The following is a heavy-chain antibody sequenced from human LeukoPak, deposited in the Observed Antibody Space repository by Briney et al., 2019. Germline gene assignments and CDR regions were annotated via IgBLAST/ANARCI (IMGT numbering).Heavy chain of an antibody. J-gene: IGHJ4*02. CDR2: ISGSGGST. CDR3: AKDRSCTNDICHGGLDY. D-gene: IGHD2-8*01. CDR1: GFTFSSYA. V-gene: IGHV3-23*01. Sequence: LPGGSLRLSCAASGFTFSSYAVSWVRQAPGKGLEWVSSISGSGGSTYSADSVKGRFTISRDNSKNTLYLQMNSLRAEDTALYYCAKDRSCTNDICHGGLDYWGQGTLVTVSS.